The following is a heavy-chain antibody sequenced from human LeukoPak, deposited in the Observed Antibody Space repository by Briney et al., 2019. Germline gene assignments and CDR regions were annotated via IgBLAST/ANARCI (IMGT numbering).Heavy chain of an antibody. V-gene: IGHV1-2*02. CDR3: ASQSRIITIFGVVMTAHAFDI. CDR2: INPNSGGT. Sequence: ASVKVSCKASGYTFTGYYMHWVRQAPGQELEWMGWINPNSGGTNYAQKFQGRVTMTRDTSISTAYMELSRLRSDDTAVYYCASQSRIITIFGVVMTAHAFDIWGQGTMVTVSS. D-gene: IGHD3-3*01. J-gene: IGHJ3*02. CDR1: GYTFTGYY.